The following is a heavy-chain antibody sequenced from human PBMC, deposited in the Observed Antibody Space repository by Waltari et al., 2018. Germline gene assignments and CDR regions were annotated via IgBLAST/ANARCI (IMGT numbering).Heavy chain of an antibody. V-gene: IGHV1-8*03. J-gene: IGHJ4*02. CDR1: GYTFTSYD. D-gene: IGHD2-2*01. CDR3: ARGGYCSSTSCYTYYFDY. CDR2: MNPNSGNT. Sequence: QVQLVQSGAEVKKPGASVKVSCKASGYTFTSYDITWVRQATGQGLEWMGWMNPNSGNTGYAQKFQGRVTITRNTSISTAYMELSSLRSEDTAVYYCARGGYCSSTSCYTYYFDYWGQGTLVTVSS.